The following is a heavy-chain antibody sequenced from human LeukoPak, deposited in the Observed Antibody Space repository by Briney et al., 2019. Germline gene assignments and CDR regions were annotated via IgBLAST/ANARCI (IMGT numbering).Heavy chain of an antibody. J-gene: IGHJ4*02. V-gene: IGHV3-23*01. CDR1: GFTFSSYA. D-gene: IGHD3-10*01. Sequence: PGGSLRLSCAASGFTFSSYAMSWVRQAPGKGLERVSAISGSGGSTYYADSVKGRFTISRDNSKNTLYLQMNSLRAEDTAVYYCAKDHRALRHYGSGSYYDWGQGTLVTVSS. CDR2: ISGSGGST. CDR3: AKDHRALRHYGSGSYYD.